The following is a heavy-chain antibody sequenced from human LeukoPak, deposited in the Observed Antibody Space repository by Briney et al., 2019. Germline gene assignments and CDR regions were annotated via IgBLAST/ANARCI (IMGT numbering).Heavy chain of an antibody. Sequence: SETLSLTCTVSGGPISSGGYYWSWIRQHPGKSLEWIGYIYHTGSTHYNPSFRSRLTISVDTSKNHFSLKLTSVTAADTAVYYCAREGQYYDSSGSNRFDAFDLWGQGTMVSVSS. CDR2: IYHTGST. J-gene: IGHJ3*01. CDR3: AREGQYYDSSGSNRFDAFDL. CDR1: GGPISSGGYY. V-gene: IGHV4-31*03. D-gene: IGHD3-22*01.